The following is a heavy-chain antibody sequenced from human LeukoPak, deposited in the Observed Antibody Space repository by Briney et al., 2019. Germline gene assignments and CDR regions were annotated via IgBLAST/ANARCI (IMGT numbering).Heavy chain of an antibody. V-gene: IGHV4-39*02. D-gene: IGHD6-13*01. CDR1: GGSISSSCYY. CDR2: IYYSGST. J-gene: IGHJ4*02. CDR3: ARDPSPGQQLGSFDY. Sequence: SETLSLTCTVSGGSISSSCYYWGWIRQPPGKGLEWIGSIYYSGSTYYNPSLKSRVTISVDTSKNQFSLKLSSVTAADTAVYYCARDPSPGQQLGSFDYWGQGTLVTVSS.